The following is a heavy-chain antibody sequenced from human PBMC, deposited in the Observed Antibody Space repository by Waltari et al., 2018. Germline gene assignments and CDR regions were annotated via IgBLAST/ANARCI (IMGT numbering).Heavy chain of an antibody. CDR2: IYHSGST. Sequence: QLQLQESGSGLVKPSQTLSLTCAVSGGSISSGGYSWSWIRQPPGKGLEWIGYIYHSGSTYYNPSLKSRVTISVDRSKNQFSLKLSSVTAADTAVYYCARGQIGMGVLNWFDPWGQGTLVTVSS. CDR1: GGSISSGGYS. V-gene: IGHV4-30-2*01. D-gene: IGHD3-10*01. J-gene: IGHJ5*02. CDR3: ARGQIGMGVLNWFDP.